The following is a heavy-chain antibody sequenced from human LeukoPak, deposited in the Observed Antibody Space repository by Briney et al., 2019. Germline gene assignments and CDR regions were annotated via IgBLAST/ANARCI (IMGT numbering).Heavy chain of an antibody. CDR3: ARGSTGSPFFSYYYYMDV. V-gene: IGHV3-21*01. Sequence: GGSLRLSCAASEFTFRTYSLHWVRQAPGKGLEWLSSISSSSSYIYYADSVKGRFTISRDNARNSLYLQMNSLRVEDSAVYYCARGSTGSPFFSYYYYMDVWGKGTTVTISS. CDR1: EFTFRTYS. CDR2: ISSSSSYI. D-gene: IGHD1-26*01. J-gene: IGHJ6*03.